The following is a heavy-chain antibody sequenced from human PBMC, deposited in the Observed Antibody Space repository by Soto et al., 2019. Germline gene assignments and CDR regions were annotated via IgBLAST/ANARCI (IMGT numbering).Heavy chain of an antibody. CDR3: ARASYSSGWHTDY. CDR2: ISSVSSYI. CDR1: GFTFSSYT. V-gene: IGHV3-21*01. D-gene: IGHD6-19*01. Sequence: GGSLRLSCAASGFTFSSYTMNWVRQAPGKGLEWVSSISSVSSYIYYADSVKGRFTISRDNAKNSLYLQMNSLRAEDTAVYYCARASYSSGWHTDYWGQGXLVTVSS. J-gene: IGHJ4*02.